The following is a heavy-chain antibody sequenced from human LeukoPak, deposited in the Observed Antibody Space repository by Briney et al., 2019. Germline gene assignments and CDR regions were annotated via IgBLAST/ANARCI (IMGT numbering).Heavy chain of an antibody. CDR1: GYTFTGYY. Sequence: GASVKVSCKASGYTFTGYYMHWVRQAPGQGLEWMGWINPNSGGTNYAQKFQGRVTMTRDTSISTAYMELSRLRSDDTAAYYCARGLVRSYCSSTSCYTQKHFDYWGQGTLVTVSS. CDR3: ARGLVRSYCSSTSCYTQKHFDY. D-gene: IGHD2-2*02. J-gene: IGHJ4*02. CDR2: INPNSGGT. V-gene: IGHV1-2*02.